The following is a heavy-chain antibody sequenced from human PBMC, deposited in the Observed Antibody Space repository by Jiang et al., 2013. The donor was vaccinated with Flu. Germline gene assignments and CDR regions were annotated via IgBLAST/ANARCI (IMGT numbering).Heavy chain of an antibody. CDR1: GYTFTSYA. CDR2: INAGNGNT. V-gene: IGHV1-3*01. CDR3: ARAEQWLVEHSYDY. D-gene: IGHD6-19*01. Sequence: CKASGYTFTSYAMHWVRQAPGQRLEWMGWINAGNGNTKYSQKFQGRVTITRDTSASTAYMELSSLRSEDTAVYYCARAEQWLVEHSYDYWGQGTLVTVSS. J-gene: IGHJ4*02.